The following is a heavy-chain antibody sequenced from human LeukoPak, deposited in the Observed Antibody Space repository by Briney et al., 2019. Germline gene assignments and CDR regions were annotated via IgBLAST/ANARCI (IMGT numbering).Heavy chain of an antibody. D-gene: IGHD5-18*01. V-gene: IGHV3-30*04. J-gene: IGHJ4*02. Sequence: PGGSLRLSCAASGFTFSSYAMHWVRQAPGKGLEWVAVISYDGSNKYYADSVKGRFTIPRDNSKNTLYLQMNSLRAEDTAVYYCARDRTARGLFDYWGQGTLVTVSS. CDR3: ARDRTARGLFDY. CDR2: ISYDGSNK. CDR1: GFTFSSYA.